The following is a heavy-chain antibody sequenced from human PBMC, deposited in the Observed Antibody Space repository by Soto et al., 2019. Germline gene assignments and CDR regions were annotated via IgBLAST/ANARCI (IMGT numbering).Heavy chain of an antibody. Sequence: SVKVSCKASGGTLSSYVFTWVRQAPGQGLEWMGGIIPMYGIVNYAQKFQGRVTITADTATSTAYMELSSLRSEDTAVYYCARDLGGCSGGSCRYNWFDPWGQGXLVTVPS. CDR1: GGTLSSYV. D-gene: IGHD2-15*01. CDR2: IIPMYGIV. J-gene: IGHJ5*02. V-gene: IGHV1-69*10. CDR3: ARDLGGCSGGSCRYNWFDP.